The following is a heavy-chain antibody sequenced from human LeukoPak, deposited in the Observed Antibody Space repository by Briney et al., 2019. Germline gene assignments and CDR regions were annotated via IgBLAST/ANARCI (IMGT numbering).Heavy chain of an antibody. CDR3: ARDRGGSYGIWDY. D-gene: IGHD1-26*01. CDR2: IHHSGTT. V-gene: IGHV4-4*02. Sequence: KPSGTLSLTCTVSGGSISSSNWWSWVRQSPEKGLEWIGEIHHSGTTNYNPSLKSRVTISLDKSKNQFSLKLSSVTAADTAVYYCARDRGGSYGIWDYWGQGTLVTVSS. J-gene: IGHJ4*02. CDR1: GGSISSSNW.